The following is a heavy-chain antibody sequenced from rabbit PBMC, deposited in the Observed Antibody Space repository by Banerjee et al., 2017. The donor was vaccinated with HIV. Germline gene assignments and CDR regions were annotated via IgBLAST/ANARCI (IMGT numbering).Heavy chain of an antibody. J-gene: IGHJ4*01. D-gene: IGHD4-2*01. CDR2: IDAGSSGST. CDR1: GFSFSSNYY. V-gene: IGHV1S40*01. CDR3: ARNYAGYAGAGYAMWANL. Sequence: QSLEESGGDLVKPGASLTLACKASGFSFSSNYYMCWVRQAPGKGLEWIACIDAGSSGSTYYASWAKGRFTISKTSSTTVTLQMTSLTAADTATYFCARNYAGYAGAGYAMWANLWGPGTLVTVS.